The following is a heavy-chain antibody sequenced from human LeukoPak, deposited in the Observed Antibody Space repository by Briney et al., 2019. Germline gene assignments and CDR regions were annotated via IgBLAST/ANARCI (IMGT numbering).Heavy chain of an antibody. CDR3: ARVRTRALGGSSRYQGWFDP. J-gene: IGHJ5*02. CDR1: GGSFSGYY. CDR2: INHSGST. Sequence: SETLSLTCAVYGGSFSGYYWSWIRQPPGKGLEWIGEINHSGSTNYNPSLKSRVTISVDTSKNQFSLKLSSVTAADTAVYYCARVRTRALGGSSRYQGWFDPWGQGTLVTVSS. D-gene: IGHD6-13*01. V-gene: IGHV4-34*01.